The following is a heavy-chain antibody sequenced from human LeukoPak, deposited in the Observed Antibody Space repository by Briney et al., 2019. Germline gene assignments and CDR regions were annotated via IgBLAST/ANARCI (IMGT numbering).Heavy chain of an antibody. D-gene: IGHD6-19*01. J-gene: IGHJ4*02. CDR3: AKDSEAWQWLVLNY. CDR1: GFTFSSYA. Sequence: QPGGSLRLSCAASGFTFSSYAMSWVRQAPGKGLEWVSAISGSGGSTYYADSVKGRFTISRDNSKNTLYLQMNSLRAGDTAVYYCAKDSEAWQWLVLNYWGQGTLVTVSS. V-gene: IGHV3-23*01. CDR2: ISGSGGST.